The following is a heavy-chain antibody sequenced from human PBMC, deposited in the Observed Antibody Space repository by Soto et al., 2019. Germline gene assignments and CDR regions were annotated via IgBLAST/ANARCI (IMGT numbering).Heavy chain of an antibody. J-gene: IGHJ5*02. D-gene: IGHD6-19*01. CDR2: IYHIGSP. CDR3: VRDRALDSSGHWFDT. CDR1: GRPVSSGGYY. V-gene: IGHV4-31*03. Sequence: QVQLQESGPGLVKPSQTLSLTCTVSGRPVSSGGYYWTWIRQHPGRGLEWIGYIYHIGSPSYNPSLENRLTKSLDTTKYQFSPNLTSVTAADTASYCCVRDRALDSSGHWFDTWGQGILVTVSS.